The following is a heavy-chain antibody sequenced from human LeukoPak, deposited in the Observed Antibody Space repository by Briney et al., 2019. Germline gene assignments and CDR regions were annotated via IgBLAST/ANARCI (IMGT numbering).Heavy chain of an antibody. CDR3: ARGHFWSGYYLYYFDY. D-gene: IGHD3-3*02. Sequence: SVKVSCKASGGTFSSYAISWVRQAPGQGLEWMGGIIPIFGTANYAQKFQGRVTITTDESTSTAYMELSSLRSEDTAVYYCARGHFWSGYYLYYFDYWGQGTLVTVSS. CDR1: GGTFSSYA. V-gene: IGHV1-69*05. CDR2: IIPIFGTA. J-gene: IGHJ4*02.